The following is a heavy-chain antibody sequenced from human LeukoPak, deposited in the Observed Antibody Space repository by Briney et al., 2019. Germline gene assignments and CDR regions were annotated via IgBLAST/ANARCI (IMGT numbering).Heavy chain of an antibody. CDR3: AKDRVGVMLDY. D-gene: IGHD3-16*01. Sequence: GWSLRLSCAASGFTFSSYGMHWVRQAPGKGLEWVAVISYDGSNKYYADSVKGRFTISRDNSKNTLYLQMNSLRAEDTAVYYCAKDRVGVMLDYWGQGTLVTVSS. CDR1: GFTFSSYG. J-gene: IGHJ4*02. V-gene: IGHV3-30*18. CDR2: ISYDGSNK.